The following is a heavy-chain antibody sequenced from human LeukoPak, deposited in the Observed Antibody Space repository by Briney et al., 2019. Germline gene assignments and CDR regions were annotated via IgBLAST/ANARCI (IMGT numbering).Heavy chain of an antibody. D-gene: IGHD1-26*01. V-gene: IGHV3-21*01. CDR3: ARGVRTPPRQQIVGAQGDAFDI. Sequence: SGGSLRLSCAASGFTFSSYSMNWVRQAPGKGLEWVSSISSSSSYIYYADSVKGRFAISRDNAKNSLYLQMNSLRAEDTAVYYCARGVRTPPRQQIVGAQGDAFDIWGQGTMVTVSS. CDR2: ISSSSSYI. CDR1: GFTFSSYS. J-gene: IGHJ3*02.